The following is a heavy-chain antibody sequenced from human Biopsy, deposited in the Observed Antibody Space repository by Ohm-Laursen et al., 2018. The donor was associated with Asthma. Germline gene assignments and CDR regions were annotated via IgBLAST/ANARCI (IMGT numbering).Heavy chain of an antibody. CDR3: ASGPEWYGLDV. D-gene: IGHD3-3*01. V-gene: IGHV4-34*01. CDR1: RGSLRVYV. Sequence: PGTLSLTCSVYRGSLRVYVWSWIRQPPGKGLEWIGESNQGGSPTFNPSLKSRVTISRDTSKNQLSLKLRSVTAADTAVYYCASGPEWYGLDVWGQGTTVTVSS. J-gene: IGHJ6*02. CDR2: SNQGGSP.